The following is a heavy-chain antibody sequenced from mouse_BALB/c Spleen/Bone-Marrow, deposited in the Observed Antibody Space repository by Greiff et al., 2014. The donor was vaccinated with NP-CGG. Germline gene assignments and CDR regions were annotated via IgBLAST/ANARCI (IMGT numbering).Heavy chain of an antibody. Sequence: VQLQQSGAELVRPGTSVKVSCKASGYAFTNYLIEWVKQRPGQGLKWIGMINPGSGGTNYNEKFKGKATLTADKSSSTAHMQLSSLTSDDSAVYFCARRDGSYFDYWGQGTTLTVSP. CDR2: INPGSGGT. V-gene: IGHV1-54*01. D-gene: IGHD3-3*01. J-gene: IGHJ2*01. CDR3: ARRDGSYFDY. CDR1: GYAFTNYL.